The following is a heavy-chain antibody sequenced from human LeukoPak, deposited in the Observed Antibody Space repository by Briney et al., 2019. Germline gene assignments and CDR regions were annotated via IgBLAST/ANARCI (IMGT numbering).Heavy chain of an antibody. V-gene: IGHV1-3*01. J-gene: IGHJ5*02. CDR1: GYTYTSYA. CDR3: ARDVAVAGSNWFDP. Sequence: GASVKVSCKASGYTYTSYALHWVRQATGQRLEWMGWINAGNGNTKYSQKFQGRVTITRDTSASTSYMELSSLRAEDTVVYYCARDVAVAGSNWFDPWGQGTLVIVSS. D-gene: IGHD6-19*01. CDR2: INAGNGNT.